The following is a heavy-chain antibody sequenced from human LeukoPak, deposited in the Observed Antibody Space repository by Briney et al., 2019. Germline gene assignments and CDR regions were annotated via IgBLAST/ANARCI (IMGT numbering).Heavy chain of an antibody. Sequence: PGGSLRLSCAASGFTFSSYWMSWVRQAPGKGLEWVANIKQDGSEKYYVDSVKGRFTISRDNAKNSLYLQMNSLRAEDTAVYYCARGYSPGGSGYYSDAFDIWGQGTMVTVSS. D-gene: IGHD3-22*01. J-gene: IGHJ3*02. CDR3: ARGYSPGGSGYYSDAFDI. CDR1: GFTFSSYW. CDR2: IKQDGSEK. V-gene: IGHV3-7*01.